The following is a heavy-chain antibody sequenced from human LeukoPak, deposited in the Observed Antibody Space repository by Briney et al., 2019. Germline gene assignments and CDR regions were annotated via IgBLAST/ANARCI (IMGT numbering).Heavy chain of an antibody. V-gene: IGHV4-59*01. CDR3: ARVRTSGAYPHFDS. CDR1: GGTMNSYY. Sequence: SETLSLTSLASGGTMNSYYWTWLRQPPGKGLEWIAYIYSASTNYNPSLKSRATITVDTSKNQFSLNLRSVTAADMAVYYCARVRTSGAYPHFDSWGQGIQVTVSS. J-gene: IGHJ4*02. CDR2: IYSAST. D-gene: IGHD6-25*01.